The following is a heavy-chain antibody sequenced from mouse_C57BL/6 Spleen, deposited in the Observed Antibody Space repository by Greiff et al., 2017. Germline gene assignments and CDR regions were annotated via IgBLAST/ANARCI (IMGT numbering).Heavy chain of an antibody. CDR1: GFTFSSYA. D-gene: IGHD1-1*02. V-gene: IGHV5-9-1*02. CDR2: ISSGGDYI. CDR3: TREVAECAMDY. J-gene: IGHJ4*01. Sequence: EVMLVESGEGLVKPGGSLKLSCAASGFTFSSYAMSWVRQTPEQRLEWVAYISSGGDYIYYADTVKGRFAISRDNARNTLYLQMSSLKSEDTAMYYWTREVAECAMDYWGQGTSVTVSS.